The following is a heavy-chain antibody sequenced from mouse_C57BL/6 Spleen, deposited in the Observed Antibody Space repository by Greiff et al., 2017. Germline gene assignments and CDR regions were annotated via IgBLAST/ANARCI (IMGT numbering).Heavy chain of an antibody. J-gene: IGHJ3*01. V-gene: IGHV1-26*01. Sequence: VQLQQSGPELVKPGASVKISCKASGYTFTDYYMNWVKQSHGKSLEWIGDINPNNGGTSYNQKFKGKATLTVDKSSSTAYMELRSLTSEDSAVYYCARAYYDYDVGLAYWGQGTLVTVSA. CDR2: INPNNGGT. CDR3: ARAYYDYDVGLAY. CDR1: GYTFTDYY. D-gene: IGHD2-4*01.